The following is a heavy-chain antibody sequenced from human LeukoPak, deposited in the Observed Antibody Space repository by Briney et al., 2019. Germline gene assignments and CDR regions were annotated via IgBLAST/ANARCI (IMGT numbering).Heavy chain of an antibody. V-gene: IGHV3-7*01. J-gene: IGHJ4*02. Sequence: GGSLRLSCAASGFTFDAYWMSWVRQAPGKGLEWVANIKQDGNEKYYVDSVKGRFTIYRDNAKNSLYLQMNSLRADDTAVYYCARDPLTQNDYWGQRTLVAVSS. CDR3: ARDPLTQNDY. CDR1: GFTFDAYW. D-gene: IGHD1-14*01. CDR2: IKQDGNEK.